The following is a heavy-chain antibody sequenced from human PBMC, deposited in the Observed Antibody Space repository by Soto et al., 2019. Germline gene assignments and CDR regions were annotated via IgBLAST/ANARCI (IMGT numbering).Heavy chain of an antibody. CDR2: IIPIFGTA. CDR1: GGTFSSYA. D-gene: IGHD4-17*01. Sequence: QVQLVQSGAEVKKPGSSVKVSCKASGGTFSSYAISWVRQAPGQGLEWMGGIIPIFGTANYAQKFQGRVTINADESMSTAYMELSRLRSEDTAVYYCARDGQGPMPTVTRWFDPWGQGNLVTVSS. J-gene: IGHJ5*02. CDR3: ARDGQGPMPTVTRWFDP. V-gene: IGHV1-69*01.